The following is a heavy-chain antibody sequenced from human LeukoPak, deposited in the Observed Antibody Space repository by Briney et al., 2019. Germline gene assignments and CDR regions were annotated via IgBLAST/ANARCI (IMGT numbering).Heavy chain of an antibody. CDR3: ARETGYCTNGVCYGDAFDP. CDR1: GGSISSYY. Sequence: SETLSLTCTVSGGSISSYYWSWIRQPAGKGLEWIGRIYTSGSTNYNPSLKSRVTMSVDTSKNQFSLKLSSVTAADTAVYYCARETGYCTNGVCYGDAFDPWGQGTLVTVSS. J-gene: IGHJ5*02. D-gene: IGHD2-8*01. CDR2: IYTSGST. V-gene: IGHV4-4*07.